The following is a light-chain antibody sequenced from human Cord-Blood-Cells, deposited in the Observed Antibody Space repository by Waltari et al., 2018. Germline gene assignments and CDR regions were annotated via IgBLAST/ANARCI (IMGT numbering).Light chain of an antibody. Sequence: QSALTQPASVSGSRGQSITISCTGTSSDVGGYNYVSWYQQHPGNAPRLMLYDVSNRPSGVANRSSGSKSCNTASLTISGLQSEDEADYYCSSYTSSSTLVVFGGGTKLTVL. CDR2: DVS. J-gene: IGLJ2*01. CDR3: SSYTSSSTLVV. V-gene: IGLV2-14*01. CDR1: SSDVGGYNY.